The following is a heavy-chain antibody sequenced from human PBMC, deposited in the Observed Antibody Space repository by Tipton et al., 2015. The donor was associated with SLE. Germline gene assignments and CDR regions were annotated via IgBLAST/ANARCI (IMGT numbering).Heavy chain of an antibody. J-gene: IGHJ4*02. D-gene: IGHD2-15*01. CDR3: AKVGDGRTYYDY. CDR2: ITPNDGGT. V-gene: IGHV1-2*02. Sequence: QSEPEVKKPGASVKVSCKASGYRFTDSYMHWVRQAPGQGLEWLGWITPNDGGTIYAQKFEGRVTMTRDTSISTAYMELSSLKSDDTAFFYCAKVGDGRTYYDYWGQGTLVTVSS. CDR1: GYRFTDSY.